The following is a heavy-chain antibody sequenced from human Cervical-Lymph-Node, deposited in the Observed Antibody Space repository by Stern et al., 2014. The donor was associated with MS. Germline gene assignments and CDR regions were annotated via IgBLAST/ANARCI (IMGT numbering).Heavy chain of an antibody. V-gene: IGHV2-70*01. CDR1: GFSLSSDGMC. CDR3: ARMVGATGYYYDVDV. CDR2: IDWTNDK. J-gene: IGHJ6*02. Sequence: QVTLKESGPAVVKPTQTLTLTCTFSGFSLSSDGMCVTWIRQPPGKALEWLALIDWTNDKYYNTSLKTRLTISKDTPKNQLVLTMTNIDPMDTATYYCARMVGATGYYYDVDVWGQGTTVTVSS. D-gene: IGHD1-26*01.